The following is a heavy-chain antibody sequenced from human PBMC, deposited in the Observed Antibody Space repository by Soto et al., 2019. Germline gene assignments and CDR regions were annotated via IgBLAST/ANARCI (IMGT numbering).Heavy chain of an antibody. CDR1: GFTFSSYA. Sequence: GGSLRLSCAASGFTFSSYAMSWVRQAPGKGLEWVSAISGSGGSTYYADSVKGRFTISRDNSKNTLYLQMNSLRAEDTAVYYCAPNRGRWELLGWFDPWGQGTLVTGSS. D-gene: IGHD1-26*01. CDR2: ISGSGGST. J-gene: IGHJ5*02. V-gene: IGHV3-23*01. CDR3: APNRGRWELLGWFDP.